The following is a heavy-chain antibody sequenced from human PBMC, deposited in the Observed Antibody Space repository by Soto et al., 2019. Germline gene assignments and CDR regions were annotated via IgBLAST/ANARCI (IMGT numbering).Heavy chain of an antibody. Sequence: GGSLRLSCAASGFTFSSYWMSWVRQAPGKGLEWVANIKQDGSEKYYVDSVKGRFTISRDNAKNSLYLQMNSLRAEDTAVYYCAQTSSSWDNWFDPWGQGTLVTVSS. D-gene: IGHD6-13*01. V-gene: IGHV3-7*01. CDR2: IKQDGSEK. CDR3: AQTSSSWDNWFDP. CDR1: GFTFSSYW. J-gene: IGHJ5*02.